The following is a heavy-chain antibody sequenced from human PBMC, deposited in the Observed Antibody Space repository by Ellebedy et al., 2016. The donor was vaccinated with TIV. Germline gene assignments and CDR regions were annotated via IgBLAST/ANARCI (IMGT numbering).Heavy chain of an antibody. V-gene: IGHV4-4*07. J-gene: IGHJ4*02. CDR1: GGSISSYY. Sequence: MPSETLSLTCTVSGGSISSYYWSWIRQPAGKGLEWIGRIYTSGSTNYNPSLKSRVTMSVDTSKNQFSLKLSSVTAADTAVYYCARDDPFHSERPSDYWGQGTLVTVSS. CDR3: ARDDPFHSERPSDY. CDR2: IYTSGST. D-gene: IGHD2/OR15-2a*01.